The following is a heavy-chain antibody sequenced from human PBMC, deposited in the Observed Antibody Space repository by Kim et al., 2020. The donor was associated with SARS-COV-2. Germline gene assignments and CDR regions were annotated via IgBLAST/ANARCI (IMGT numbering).Heavy chain of an antibody. CDR2: INPNSGGT. J-gene: IGHJ6*02. Sequence: ASVKVSCKASGYTFTGYYMHWVRQAPGQGLEWMGWINPNSGGTNYAQKFQGWVTMTRDTSISTAYMELSRLRSDDTAVYYCARDIEPRQTYYYGSGSYYNAPRPQYYYGMDVWGQGTTVTVSS. D-gene: IGHD3-10*01. V-gene: IGHV1-2*04. CDR1: GYTFTGYY. CDR3: ARDIEPRQTYYYGSGSYYNAPRPQYYYGMDV.